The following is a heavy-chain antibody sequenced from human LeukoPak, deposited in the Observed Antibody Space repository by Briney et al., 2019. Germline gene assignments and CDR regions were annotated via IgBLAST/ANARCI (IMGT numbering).Heavy chain of an antibody. V-gene: IGHV5-51*01. D-gene: IGHD1-26*01. CDR2: IYPGDSNT. J-gene: IGHJ3*02. CDR1: GYSFTSYW. CDR3: ASWPRWGLLGGPDAFDI. Sequence: GESLKISCKGSGYSFTSYWIGWVRQMPGKGLEWMGIIYPGDSNTRYSPSFQGQVTISADKSISTAYLQWSSLKAPDTAMYYCASWPRWGLLGGPDAFDIWGQGTMVTVSS.